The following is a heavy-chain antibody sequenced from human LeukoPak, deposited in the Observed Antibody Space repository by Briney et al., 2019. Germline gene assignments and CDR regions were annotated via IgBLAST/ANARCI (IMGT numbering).Heavy chain of an antibody. V-gene: IGHV4-59*05. J-gene: IGHJ3*02. CDR1: GGSISSHF. D-gene: IGHD1-1*01. Sequence: SETLSLTCTVSGGSISSHFWSWIRQPPGKGLEWIGSIYYSGTTYYNPSLKSRVTISVDTSKNQFSLKLSSVTATDTAVYYCARRTTGTHADAFDIWGQGTKVTVSS. CDR3: ARRTTGTHADAFDI. CDR2: IYYSGTT.